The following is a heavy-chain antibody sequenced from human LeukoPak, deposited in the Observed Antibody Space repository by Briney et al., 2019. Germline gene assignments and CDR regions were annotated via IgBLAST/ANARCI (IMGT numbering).Heavy chain of an antibody. CDR3: ASTRGSYYYYYGMDV. CDR1: GFTFSSYA. J-gene: IGHJ6*02. Sequence: GGSLRLSCAASGFTFSSYAMSWVRQAPGKGLEWVSAISGSGSSTYYADSVKGRFTISRDNSKNTLYLQMNSLRAEDTAVYYCASTRGSYYYYYGMDVWGQGTTVTVSS. D-gene: IGHD3-10*01. CDR2: ISGSGSST. V-gene: IGHV3-23*01.